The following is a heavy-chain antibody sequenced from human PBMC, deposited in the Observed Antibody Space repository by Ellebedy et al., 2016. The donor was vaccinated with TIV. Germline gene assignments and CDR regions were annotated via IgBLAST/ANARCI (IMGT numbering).Heavy chain of an antibody. CDR3: ARAMGRFGSLDY. V-gene: IGHV3-30-3*01. D-gene: IGHD3-10*01. CDR2: ISYDGSNK. J-gene: IGHJ4*02. CDR1: GFTFSSYA. Sequence: GESLKISCAASGFTFSSYAMHWVRQAPGKGLEWVAVISYDGSNKYYADSVKGRFTISRDNAKNSLYLQMNSLRDEDTAVYYCARAMGRFGSLDYWGQGTLVTVSS.